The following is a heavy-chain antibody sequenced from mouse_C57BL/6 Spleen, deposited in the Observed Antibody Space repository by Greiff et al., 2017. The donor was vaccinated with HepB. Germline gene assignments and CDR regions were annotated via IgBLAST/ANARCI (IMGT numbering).Heavy chain of an antibody. CDR3: ARYYGSSYPWFAY. CDR1: GFNIQDYY. Sequence: EVQLQQSGAELVKPGASVQFSCTASGFNIQDYYMHWVNPRTEQGLEWIGRIDPEDIETKYAPKFQGKATITADTSSNTAYLQLSSLTSEDTAVYYCARYYGSSYPWFAYWGQGTLVTVSA. V-gene: IGHV14-2*01. CDR2: IDPEDIET. J-gene: IGHJ3*01. D-gene: IGHD1-1*01.